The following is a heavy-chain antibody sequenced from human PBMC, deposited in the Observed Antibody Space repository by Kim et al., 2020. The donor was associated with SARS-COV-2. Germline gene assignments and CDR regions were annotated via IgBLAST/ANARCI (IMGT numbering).Heavy chain of an antibody. CDR3: AKHRQGGGEIPFFDH. CDR1: GGSINSGIYY. Sequence: SETLSLTCSVSGGSINSGIYYWGWIRQPPGKGLEWIGSIYYTGSTYSNPSLKSRVTMSVDTSKNLFSLKLSSVTAADTAVYYCAKHRQGGGEIPFFDHWGQGTLVTVSS. D-gene: IGHD2-21*01. J-gene: IGHJ4*02. CDR2: IYYTGST. V-gene: IGHV4-39*01.